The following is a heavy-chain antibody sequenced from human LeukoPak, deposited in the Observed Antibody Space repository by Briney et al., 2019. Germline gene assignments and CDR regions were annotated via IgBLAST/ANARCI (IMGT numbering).Heavy chain of an antibody. Sequence: TGGSLRLSCAASGFTFSSYGMHWVRQAPGKGREWVAVIWYDGSNKYYADSVKGRFTISRDNSKNTLYLQMNSLRAEDTAVYYCARVPCSGGSCYSGYYYYGMDVWGKGTTVTVSS. J-gene: IGHJ6*04. CDR2: IWYDGSNK. CDR3: ARVPCSGGSCYSGYYYYGMDV. D-gene: IGHD2-15*01. V-gene: IGHV3-33*01. CDR1: GFTFSSYG.